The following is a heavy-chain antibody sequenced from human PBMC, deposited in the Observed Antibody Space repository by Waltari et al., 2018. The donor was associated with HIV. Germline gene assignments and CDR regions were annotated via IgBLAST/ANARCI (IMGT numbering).Heavy chain of an antibody. Sequence: EVQLVESGGGLVQPGGSLRLSCAASGFTFSDYSMNWVRQAPGKGRGWVSNIRSSSITRYYADCVKGRFTISRDNAKNSLYLQMNSLRAEDTAVYYCARDPVYSGSSLVYYFDYWGQGTLVTVSS. V-gene: IGHV3-48*01. CDR2: IRSSSITR. J-gene: IGHJ4*02. CDR1: GFTFSDYS. CDR3: ARDPVYSGSSLVYYFDY. D-gene: IGHD6-6*01.